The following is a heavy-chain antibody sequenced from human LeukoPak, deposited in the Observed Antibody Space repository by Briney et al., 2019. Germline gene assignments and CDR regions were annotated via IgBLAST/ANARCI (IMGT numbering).Heavy chain of an antibody. V-gene: IGHV4-61*05. CDR3: ARLGGRLVVTAAPYFDY. J-gene: IGHJ4*02. CDR1: GSISSRSYY. Sequence: PSETLSLTCTVYGSISSRSYYWGWIRQPPGKGLEWIGYIYYSGSTNYNPSLKSRVTISVDTSKNQFSLKLSSVTAADTAVYYCARLGGRLVVTAAPYFDYWGQGTLVTVSS. CDR2: IYYSGST. D-gene: IGHD2-21*02.